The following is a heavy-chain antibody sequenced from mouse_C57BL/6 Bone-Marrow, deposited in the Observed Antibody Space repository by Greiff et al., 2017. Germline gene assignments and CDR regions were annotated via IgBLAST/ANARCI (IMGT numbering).Heavy chain of an antibody. Sequence: VQLQQSGAELARPGASVKMSCKASGYTFTSYGISWVKQSTGQGLEWLGEIYPRSGDTYYNEKFKGKATLTADKSSSTAYMELSSLTSEDYAVFFCARGDYCGSSAGWFAYWGKGTLVTVSA. V-gene: IGHV1-81*01. CDR1: GYTFTSYG. D-gene: IGHD1-1*01. CDR3: ARGDYCGSSAGWFAY. CDR2: IYPRSGDT. J-gene: IGHJ3*01.